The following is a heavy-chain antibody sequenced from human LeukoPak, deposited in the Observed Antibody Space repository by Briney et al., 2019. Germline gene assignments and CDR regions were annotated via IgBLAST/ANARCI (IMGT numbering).Heavy chain of an antibody. D-gene: IGHD6-19*01. CDR2: IRSKANGGTT. CDR1: GFTFGDDA. CDR3: TRTGSSGWYSLDYFDY. J-gene: IGHJ4*02. Sequence: PGGSLRLSCTTSGFTFGDDAMTWVRQAPGKGLEWVSFIRSKANGGTTEYAASVKGRFTISRDDSKSIAYLQMNSLKTEDTAVYYCTRTGSSGWYSLDYFDYWGQGTLVTVSS. V-gene: IGHV3-49*04.